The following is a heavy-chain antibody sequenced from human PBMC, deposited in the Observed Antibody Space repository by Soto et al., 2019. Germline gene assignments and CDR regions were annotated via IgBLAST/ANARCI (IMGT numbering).Heavy chain of an antibody. D-gene: IGHD1-26*01. CDR1: GYTFTSYG. J-gene: IGHJ3*02. CDR3: ARDLHRGWELLLYAKDAFGI. CDR2: ISAYNGNT. V-gene: IGHV1-18*01. Sequence: QVQLVQSGAEVKKPGASVKVSCKASGYTFTSYGISWVRQAPGQGLEWMGWISAYNGNTNYAQKLQGRVTMTTDTYTSTAYMELRSLRSDDTAVYYCARDLHRGWELLLYAKDAFGIWGQGTMVTVSS.